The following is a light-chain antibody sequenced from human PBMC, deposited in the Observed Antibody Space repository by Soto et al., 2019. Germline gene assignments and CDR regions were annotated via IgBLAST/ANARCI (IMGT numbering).Light chain of an antibody. Sequence: QPVLTQSSSASASLGPSVKITCTLSTGHSGYIIGWHQQQPGKAPRYLMKVEGSGSYTKGSGVPDRFSGSSSGADRYLTIPHLNFEDEADYYRETCDSKTWVFGGGTKRTVL. J-gene: IGLJ3*02. V-gene: IGLV4-60*02. CDR3: ETCDSKTWV. CDR2: VEGSGSY. CDR1: TGHSGYI.